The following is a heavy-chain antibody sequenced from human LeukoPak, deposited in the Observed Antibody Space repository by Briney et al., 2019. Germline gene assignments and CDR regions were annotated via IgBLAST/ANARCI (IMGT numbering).Heavy chain of an antibody. J-gene: IGHJ6*03. CDR2: IIPIFGTA. CDR1: GGTFSSYA. V-gene: IGHV1-69*06. Sequence: SVKVSCKASGGTFSSYAISWVRQAPGQGLEWMGGIIPIFGTANYAQKFQGRVTITADKSTSTAYMELSSLRSEDTAVYYCARSPDILTGYFGKYYYYYMDVWGKGTTVTVSS. CDR3: ARSPDILTGYFGKYYYYYMDV. D-gene: IGHD3-9*01.